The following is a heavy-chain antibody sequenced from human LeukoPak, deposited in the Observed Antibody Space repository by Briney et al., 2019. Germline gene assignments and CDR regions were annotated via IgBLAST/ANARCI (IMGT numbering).Heavy chain of an antibody. J-gene: IGHJ4*02. D-gene: IGHD2-2*01. CDR2: IIPIFGTA. V-gene: IGHV1-69*13. Sequence: SVKVSCKASGGTFSSYAISWVRQAPGQGLEWMGGIIPIFGTANYAQKFQGRVTITADEPTSTAYMEPSSLRSEDTAVYYCAREGYCSRTSCYGYYWGQGTLVTVSS. CDR3: AREGYCSRTSCYGYY. CDR1: GGTFSSYA.